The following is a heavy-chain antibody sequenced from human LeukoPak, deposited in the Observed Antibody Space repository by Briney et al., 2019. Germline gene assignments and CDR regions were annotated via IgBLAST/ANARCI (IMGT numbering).Heavy chain of an antibody. V-gene: IGHV3-23*01. CDR3: AKDNYDTSGLHY. CDR1: GFTFNTYA. D-gene: IGHD3-22*01. CDR2: ISGSGGST. J-gene: IGHJ4*02. Sequence: GSLRLSCAASGFTFNTYAMNWVRQAPGKGLEWVSGISGSGGSTYYADSVKGRFTISRDNSKNSLSLQMNGLRAEDTAVYYCAKDNYDTSGLHYWGQGTLVTVSS.